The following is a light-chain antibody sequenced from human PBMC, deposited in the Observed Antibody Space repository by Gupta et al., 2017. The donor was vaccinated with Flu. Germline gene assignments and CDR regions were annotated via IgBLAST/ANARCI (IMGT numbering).Light chain of an antibody. CDR2: YAS. CDR3: QQHSNWPAFT. V-gene: IGKV3-11*01. CDR1: QSVSSY. Sequence: ELVLTQSPATLSLSPGERATLSCRASQSVSSYLAWYQQKPGQTPRHLIYYASNSSAAILAWCIGSGCGTYFTLTISSREPEDFAVYYCQQHSNWPAFTFGGGTKVEIK. J-gene: IGKJ4*01.